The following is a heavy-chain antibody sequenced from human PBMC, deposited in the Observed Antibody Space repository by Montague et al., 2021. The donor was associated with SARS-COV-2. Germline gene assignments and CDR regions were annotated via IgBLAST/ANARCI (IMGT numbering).Heavy chain of an antibody. CDR1: GGSISSSTYY. CDR2: IFYSGSA. D-gene: IGHD3-22*01. CDR3: ATHQSGTMMAY. V-gene: IGHV4-39*01. J-gene: IGHJ4*02. Sequence: SETLSLTCAVSGGSISSSTYYWVWIRQPPGKGLEWVGTIFYSGSAYYNPSLKSRVTVSVDTPKNQFSLKLSSVTAADTAVCYCATHQSGTMMAYWGQGTLVTVPS.